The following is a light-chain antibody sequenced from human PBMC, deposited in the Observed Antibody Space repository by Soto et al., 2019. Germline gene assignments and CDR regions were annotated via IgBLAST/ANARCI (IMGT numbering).Light chain of an antibody. CDR1: QSISSW. J-gene: IGKJ1*01. Sequence: DIRMTQSPSTLSASVGDRVTITCRASQSISSWLAWYQQKPGKAPKLLIYDASSLESGVPSRFSGSGSGTEFTLTISSLQPDDFETYYCQQYKSYPWTFGQGTKVEIK. CDR2: DAS. CDR3: QQYKSYPWT. V-gene: IGKV1-5*01.